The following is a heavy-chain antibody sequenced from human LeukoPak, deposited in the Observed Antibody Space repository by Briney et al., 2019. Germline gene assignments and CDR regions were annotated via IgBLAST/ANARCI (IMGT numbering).Heavy chain of an antibody. CDR1: VFPLSSYG. CDR3: ATAERDYGDKYFDY. CDR2: ISGRGGIT. Sequence: PGRCLRLSCAASVFPLSSYGMSGVRQAPGKALEWGSAISGRGGITYYADAVKRRFTSSRHNPKNRLYVQMNSLISEYTAVYDFATAERDYGDKYFDYWGQGTLVTASS. D-gene: IGHD4-17*01. V-gene: IGHV3-23*01. J-gene: IGHJ4*02.